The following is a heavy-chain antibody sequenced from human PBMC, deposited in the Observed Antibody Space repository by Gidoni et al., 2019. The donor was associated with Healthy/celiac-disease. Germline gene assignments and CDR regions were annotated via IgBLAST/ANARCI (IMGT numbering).Heavy chain of an antibody. CDR3: ARSSRTSDSFDI. V-gene: IGHV4-39*01. CDR2: VDYSGST. D-gene: IGHD1-1*01. CDR1: GDSISSGTNY. Sequence: QLQLQESGPGLVKPSETLSLTCSVSGDSISSGTNYWGWIRQPPGKGLGWIGSVDYSGSTFHNPSLKSRVTISVDTSKNQFSLKLSSVTAADTAVYYCARSSRTSDSFDIWVQGTMVTVSS. J-gene: IGHJ3*02.